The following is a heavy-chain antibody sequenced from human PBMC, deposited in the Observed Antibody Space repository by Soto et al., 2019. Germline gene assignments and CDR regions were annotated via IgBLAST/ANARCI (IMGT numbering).Heavy chain of an antibody. V-gene: IGHV3-74*01. J-gene: IGHJ5*02. CDR2: INSDGSST. CDR1: GFTFSSYW. Sequence: GASLRLSSASSGFTFSSYWMHWVRQAPGKGLVWVSRINSDGSSTSYADSVKGRFAISRDNAKHTLYLQMNSLRAEDTAVYYCARDPFTNADIVVVPAAPPRFDPWGQGT. CDR3: ARDPFTNADIVVVPAAPPRFDP. D-gene: IGHD2-2*01.